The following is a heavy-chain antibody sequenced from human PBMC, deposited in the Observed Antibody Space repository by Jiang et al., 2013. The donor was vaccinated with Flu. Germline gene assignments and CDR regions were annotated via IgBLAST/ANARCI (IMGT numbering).Heavy chain of an antibody. D-gene: IGHD5-18*01. CDR3: ASLGAYTYGWYFDY. J-gene: IGHJ4*02. Sequence: NPSFKSRVTISVDTSKNQFSLKLSSVTAADTAVYYCASLGAYTYGWYFDYWGQGTLVTVSS. V-gene: IGHV4-31*02.